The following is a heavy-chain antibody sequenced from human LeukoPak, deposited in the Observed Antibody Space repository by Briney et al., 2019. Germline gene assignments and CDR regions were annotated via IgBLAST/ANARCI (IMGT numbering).Heavy chain of an antibody. CDR1: GYSFTAFY. V-gene: IGHV1-2*02. D-gene: IGHD3-10*01. CDR2: IHSRRGDT. Sequence: APVKVSCKTSGYSFTAFYIHWVRQAPGHGLEWMGWIHSRRGDTNYQGRVTMTRDRSTSTAYLDLRSLRSDDTAVYYCARDGDYGTGSYYRGCIDSWGQGTPVTVSP. J-gene: IGHJ4*02. CDR3: ARDGDYGTGSYYRGCIDS.